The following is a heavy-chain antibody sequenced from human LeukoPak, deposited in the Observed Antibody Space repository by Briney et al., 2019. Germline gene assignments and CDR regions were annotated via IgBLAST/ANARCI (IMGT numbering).Heavy chain of an antibody. V-gene: IGHV3-21*01. D-gene: IGHD2-2*01. Sequence: GGSLRLSCAASGFTFSSYSMNWVRQAPGKGLEWVSSISSSSSYIYYADSVKGRFTISRDNAKNSLYLQMNSLRAEDTAVYYCARRYCSSTSDPGPTDVWGKGTTVTVSS. CDR1: GFTFSSYS. CDR2: ISSSSSYI. CDR3: ARRYCSSTSDPGPTDV. J-gene: IGHJ6*04.